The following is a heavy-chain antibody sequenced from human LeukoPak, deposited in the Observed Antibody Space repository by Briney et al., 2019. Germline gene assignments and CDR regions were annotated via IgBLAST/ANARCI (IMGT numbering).Heavy chain of an antibody. Sequence: ASVKVSCKASGYTFTGCYMHWVRQAPGQGLEWMRWINPNSGGTNYAQKFQGRVTMTRDTSISTAYMELSRLRSDDTAVYYCASLDYYDSSGYYLGLTPFDYWGQGTLVTVSS. CDR3: ASLDYYDSSGYYLGLTPFDY. V-gene: IGHV1-2*02. D-gene: IGHD3-22*01. CDR1: GYTFTGCY. J-gene: IGHJ4*02. CDR2: INPNSGGT.